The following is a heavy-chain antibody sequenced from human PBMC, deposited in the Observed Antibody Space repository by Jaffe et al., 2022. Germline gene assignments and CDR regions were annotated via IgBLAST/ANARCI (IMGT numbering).Heavy chain of an antibody. V-gene: IGHV3-23*01. CDR2: ISGSGGST. D-gene: IGHD3-9*01. J-gene: IGHJ6*03. Sequence: EVQLLESGGGLVQPGGSLRLSCAASGFTFSSYAMSWVRQAPGKGLEWVSAISGSGGSTYYADSVKGRFTISRDNSKNTLYLQMNSLRAEDTAVYYCAKDQGYFDWLSHYYYYYYMDVWGKGTTVTVSS. CDR3: AKDQGYFDWLSHYYYYYYMDV. CDR1: GFTFSSYA.